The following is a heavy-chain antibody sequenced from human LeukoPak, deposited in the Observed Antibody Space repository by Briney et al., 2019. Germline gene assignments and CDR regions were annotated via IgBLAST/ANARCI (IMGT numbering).Heavy chain of an antibody. CDR3: ARKYYYDAAGFDY. Sequence: NPSGTLSLTCAVSGGSISSSNWWSWVRQPPGKGLEWIGEIYHSGSTNYNPSLKSRVTISVDKSKNQFSLKLSSVTAADTAVYYCARKYYYDAAGFDYWGQGTLVTVSS. CDR1: GGSISSSNW. D-gene: IGHD3-22*01. V-gene: IGHV4-4*02. J-gene: IGHJ4*02. CDR2: IYHSGST.